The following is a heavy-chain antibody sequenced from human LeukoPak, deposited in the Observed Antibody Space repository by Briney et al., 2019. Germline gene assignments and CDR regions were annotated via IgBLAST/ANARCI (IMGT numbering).Heavy chain of an antibody. J-gene: IGHJ4*02. Sequence: PGGSLRLSCAASGITFSDEYMSWIRQAPGKGLEWVSYISSSGSSIFYADSVKGRFTISRDNAKNSLFLQMSSLRAEDTAVYYCARARGAGPGAHFDYWGQGTLVTVSS. CDR2: ISSSGSSI. CDR1: GITFSDEY. D-gene: IGHD3-10*01. CDR3: ARARGAGPGAHFDY. V-gene: IGHV3-11*01.